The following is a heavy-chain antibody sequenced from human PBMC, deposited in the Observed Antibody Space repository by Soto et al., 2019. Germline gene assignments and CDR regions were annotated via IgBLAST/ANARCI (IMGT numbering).Heavy chain of an antibody. D-gene: IGHD6-19*01. CDR2: INGYNGNT. CDR3: ARAPVAGTYFAY. CDR1: GYTFTTYG. J-gene: IGHJ4*02. V-gene: IGHV1-18*01. Sequence: QVQLVQSGAEVKKPGASVKVSCKASGYTFTTYGISWVRQAPGQGLEWMGWINGYNGNTNYAQKLQGRVTMTTDTSTSKAYMELRSLRSGDTAVDYCARAPVAGTYFAYWGQGTLVTVSS.